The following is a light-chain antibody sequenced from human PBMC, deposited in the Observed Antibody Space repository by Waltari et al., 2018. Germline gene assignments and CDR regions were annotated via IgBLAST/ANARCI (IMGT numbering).Light chain of an antibody. Sequence: SYVLTQPPSVSVAPGETARITCGGNNIDSKTVNWDRQRTGQGPVLVISYDSDRPSGSPERFSGSNSGNTAPLTISRGEAGDEADYYCQVWDANTDPGVFGTGTEVTVL. CDR1: NIDSKT. CDR2: YDS. CDR3: QVWDANTDPGV. J-gene: IGLJ1*01. V-gene: IGLV3-21*01.